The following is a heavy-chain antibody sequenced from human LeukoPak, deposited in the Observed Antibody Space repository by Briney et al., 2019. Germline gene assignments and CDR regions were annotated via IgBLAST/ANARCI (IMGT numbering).Heavy chain of an antibody. CDR2: ISGGGSGT. CDR3: AKAVSSSGYFSRDAFDI. J-gene: IGHJ3*02. D-gene: IGHD3-22*01. V-gene: IGHV3-23*01. CDR1: GFTFSSYA. Sequence: GGSLRLSCAPSGFTFSSYAMSWVRQAPGKGLEWVAVISGGGSGTYHADSVRGRFTISRDDSKNTVYLQMNSLRAEDTAIYYCAKAVSSSGYFSRDAFDIWGQGTMVTVSS.